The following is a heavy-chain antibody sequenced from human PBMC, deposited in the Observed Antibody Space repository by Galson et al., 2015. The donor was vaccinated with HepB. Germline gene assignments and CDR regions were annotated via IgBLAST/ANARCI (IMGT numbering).Heavy chain of an antibody. CDR2: TSYDGSIK. CDR3: GRDEGSRGRFIDY. J-gene: IGHJ4*02. V-gene: IGHV3-30*04. Sequence: SLRLSCAASGFTFTSYAMHWVRQAPGKGLEWVSSTSYDGSIKHYVDSVKGRFTVSRDDSRNTLFLQMNNLTLGDTALYFCGRDEGSRGRFIDYWGQGILVTVSS. CDR1: GFTFTSYA. D-gene: IGHD6-19*01.